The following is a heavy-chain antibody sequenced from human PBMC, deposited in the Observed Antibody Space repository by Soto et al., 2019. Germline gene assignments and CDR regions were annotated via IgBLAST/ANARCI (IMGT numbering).Heavy chain of an antibody. J-gene: IGHJ4*02. CDR3: AKDPGINTTAGPRYYFDY. Sequence: PGGSLRLSCAASGFTFSSYGMHWVRQAPGKGLEWVAVISYDGSNKYYADSVKGRFTISRDNSKNTLYLQMNSLRAEDTAVYYCAKDPGINTTAGPRYYFDYWGQGTLVTVSS. V-gene: IGHV3-30*18. CDR2: ISYDGSNK. CDR1: GFTFSSYG. D-gene: IGHD2-2*01.